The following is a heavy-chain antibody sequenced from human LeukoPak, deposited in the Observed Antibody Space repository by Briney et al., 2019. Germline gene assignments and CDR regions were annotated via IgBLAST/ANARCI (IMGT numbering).Heavy chain of an antibody. J-gene: IGHJ3*02. CDR1: GFTFSDYY. CDR2: ISGSGTTI. V-gene: IGHV3-11*01. CDR3: ARDGIVVVGAFDI. Sequence: PGGSLRLSCAASGFTFSDYYMSWIRQAPGKELEWISYISGSGTTIYYADSVKGRFTISRDNAKNSLYLQMNSLRAEDTAVYYCARDGIVVVGAFDIWGQGTMVTVSS. D-gene: IGHD2-21*01.